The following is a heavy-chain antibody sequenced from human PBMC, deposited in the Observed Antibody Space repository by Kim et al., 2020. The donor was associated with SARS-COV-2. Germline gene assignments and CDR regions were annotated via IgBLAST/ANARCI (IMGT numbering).Heavy chain of an antibody. CDR3: AREAWGRDGYYYFDY. V-gene: IGHV3-66*01. CDR2: IYSGGST. D-gene: IGHD2-21*01. Sequence: GGSLRLSCAASGFTVSSNYMSWVRQAPGKGLEWVSVIYSGGSTYYADSVKGRFTISRDNSKNTLYLQMNSLRAEDTAVYYCAREAWGRDGYYYFDYWGQGTLVTVSS. CDR1: GFTVSSNY. J-gene: IGHJ4*02.